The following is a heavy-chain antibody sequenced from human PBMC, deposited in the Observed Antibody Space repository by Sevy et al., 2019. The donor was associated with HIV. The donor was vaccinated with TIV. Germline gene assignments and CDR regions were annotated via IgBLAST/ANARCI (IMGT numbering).Heavy chain of an antibody. CDR2: IYSGGNT. CDR1: GLTVSTNY. D-gene: IGHD6-19*01. J-gene: IGHJ4*02. CDR3: ARESVSGCNL. Sequence: GGSLRLSCAASGLTVSTNYMSWVRQAPGKGLEWVSGIYSGGNTYYADSVKGRFTISRDNSKNTVYLQMSSLRAEDTAVYYCARESVSGCNLWGQRTLVTVSS. V-gene: IGHV3-53*01.